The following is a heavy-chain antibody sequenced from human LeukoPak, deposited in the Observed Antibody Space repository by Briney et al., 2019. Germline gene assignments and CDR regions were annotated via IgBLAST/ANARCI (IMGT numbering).Heavy chain of an antibody. V-gene: IGHV1-46*01. Sequence: ASVKVSCKASGYTFTSYGISWVRQAPGQGLEWMGIINPSGGSTSYAQKFQGRVTMTRDMSTSTVYMELSSLRSEDTAVYYCARDAAYCGGDCYSAFDYWGQGTLVTVSS. CDR2: INPSGGST. CDR1: GYTFTSYG. CDR3: ARDAAYCGGDCYSAFDY. D-gene: IGHD2-21*02. J-gene: IGHJ4*02.